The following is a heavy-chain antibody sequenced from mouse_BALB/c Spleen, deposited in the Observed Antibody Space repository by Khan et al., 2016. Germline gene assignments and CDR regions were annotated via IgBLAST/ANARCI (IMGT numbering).Heavy chain of an antibody. CDR2: IDPENGDT. Sequence: VQLQQSGAELVRSGASVKLSCTASVFNIKDYYMHWVKQRPEQGLEWIGWIDPENGDTEYAPKFQGKATMTADTSSNAAYLQFSSLTSEDSAVYYCNAIYCGNDVYFDYWGQGTTLTVSS. CDR1: VFNIKDYY. V-gene: IGHV14-4*02. J-gene: IGHJ2*01. D-gene: IGHD2-2*01. CDR3: NAIYCGNDVYFDY.